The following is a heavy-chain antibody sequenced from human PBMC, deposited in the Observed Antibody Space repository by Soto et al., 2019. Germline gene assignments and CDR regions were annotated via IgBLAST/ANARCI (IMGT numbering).Heavy chain of an antibody. D-gene: IGHD2-15*01. V-gene: IGHV4-31*03. J-gene: IGHJ5*02. CDR2: IYYSGST. CDR1: GGSISSGGYY. Sequence: SETLSLTCTVSGGSISSGGYYWSWIRQHPGKGLEWIGYIYYSGSTYYNPSLKSRVTISVDTSKNQFSLKLSSVTAADTAVYYCARSIVVVVAAQWWFDPWGQGTLVTVSS. CDR3: ARSIVVVVAAQWWFDP.